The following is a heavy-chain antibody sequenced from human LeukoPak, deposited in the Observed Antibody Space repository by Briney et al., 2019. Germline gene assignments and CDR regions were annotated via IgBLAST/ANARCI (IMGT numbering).Heavy chain of an antibody. J-gene: IGHJ5*02. CDR1: GGSISSSSYH. CDR2: IYHSGGT. V-gene: IGHV4-39*07. CDR3: ARDYCTSTTCPNWFDP. Sequence: PSETLSLTCTVSGGSISSSSYHWGWIRQPPGKGLEWIGEIYHSGGTNYNLSLKSRVTISVDKSKNQFSLKLNSVTAADTAVYYCARDYCTSTTCPNWFDPWGQGTLVTVSS. D-gene: IGHD2-2*01.